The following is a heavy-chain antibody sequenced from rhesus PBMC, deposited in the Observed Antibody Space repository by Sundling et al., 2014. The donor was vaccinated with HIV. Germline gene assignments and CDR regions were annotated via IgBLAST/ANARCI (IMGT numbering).Heavy chain of an antibody. CDR3: ARDVNTLTSY. CDR2: IYGGTGST. J-gene: IGHJ4*01. CDR1: GDSITSSY. D-gene: IGHD4-23*01. V-gene: IGHV4-160*01. Sequence: QLQLQESGPGLVKPSETLSVTCAVSGDSITSSYWSWIRQAPGKGLEWIGNIYGGTGSTYYNPSLKSRVTISKDTSKNHFSLKVRSLTAADTAVYYCARDVNTLTSYWGQGLLVTVSS.